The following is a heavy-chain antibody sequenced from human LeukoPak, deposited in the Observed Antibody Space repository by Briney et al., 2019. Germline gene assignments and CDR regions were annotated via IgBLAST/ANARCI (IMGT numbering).Heavy chain of an antibody. Sequence: SETLSLTCAVYGGSFSGYYWSWIRQPPGKGLEWIGEINHSGSTNYNPSLKSRFTISVDTSKNQFSLKLSSVTAADTAVYYCARVRILREGYKEWEPLAWFDPWGQGTLVTVSS. V-gene: IGHV4-34*01. CDR1: GGSFSGYY. J-gene: IGHJ5*02. CDR3: ARVRILREGYKEWEPLAWFDP. D-gene: IGHD1-26*01. CDR2: INHSGST.